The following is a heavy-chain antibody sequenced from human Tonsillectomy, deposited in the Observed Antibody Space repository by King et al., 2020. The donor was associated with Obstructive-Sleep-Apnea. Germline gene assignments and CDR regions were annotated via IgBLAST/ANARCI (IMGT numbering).Heavy chain of an antibody. CDR2: MNPNSGNT. D-gene: IGHD3-3*01. J-gene: IGHJ5*02. CDR3: ARGRGHGGWFDP. Sequence: QVQLVQSGAEVKNPGASVKVSCKASGYTFTSYDINWVRQATGQGLEWMGWMNPNSGNTGYAQKFQGRVTRTRNTSIITAYMELSSLGSGDSAVYYCARGRGHGGWFDPWGQGTLVTVSS. CDR1: GYTFTSYD. V-gene: IGHV1-8*01.